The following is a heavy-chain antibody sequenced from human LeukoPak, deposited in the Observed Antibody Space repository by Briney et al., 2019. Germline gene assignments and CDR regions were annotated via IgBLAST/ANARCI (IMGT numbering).Heavy chain of an antibody. Sequence: PSETLSLTCTVSGASISSGSNSRGWIRQPAGKGLEWIGRINTSGTTNYNPSLKSRVTMSIDTSKNQFSLKLSSVTAADTAVYYCARGVGAYYMDVWGKGTTVTISS. CDR2: INTSGTT. CDR1: GASISSGSNS. CDR3: ARGVGAYYMDV. V-gene: IGHV4-61*02. J-gene: IGHJ6*03. D-gene: IGHD1-26*01.